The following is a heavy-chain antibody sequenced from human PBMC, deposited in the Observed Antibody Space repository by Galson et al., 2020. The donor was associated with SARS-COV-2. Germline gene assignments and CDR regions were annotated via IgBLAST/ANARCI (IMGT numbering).Heavy chain of an antibody. D-gene: IGHD2-2*01. J-gene: IGHJ2*01. Sequence: SETLSLTCTVSGGSISSGGYYWSWNRQHPGKGLEWIGYTYYSGSTYYNPSLKSRVTISVDTSKNQFSLKLSSVTAADTAVYYCARVLARYQLLFWYFGLWGRGTLVTVSS. CDR2: TYYSGST. V-gene: IGHV4-31*03. CDR1: GGSISSGGYY. CDR3: ARVLARYQLLFWYFGL.